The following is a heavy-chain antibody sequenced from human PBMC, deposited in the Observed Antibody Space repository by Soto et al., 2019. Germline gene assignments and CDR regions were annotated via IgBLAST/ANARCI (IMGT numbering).Heavy chain of an antibody. V-gene: IGHV3-23*01. Sequence: GGSLRLSCEASGFTFSNYAMSWVRQAPGEGPEWVSTLGGGNDVFYADSVKGRFTISRDDSRNTLYLRMDNLRVEDTAIYFCAKDSVSHNGIYDAFDIWGQGTVVTVSS. CDR3: AKDSVSHNGIYDAFDI. CDR1: GFTFSNYA. D-gene: IGHD1-1*01. CDR2: LGGGNDV. J-gene: IGHJ3*02.